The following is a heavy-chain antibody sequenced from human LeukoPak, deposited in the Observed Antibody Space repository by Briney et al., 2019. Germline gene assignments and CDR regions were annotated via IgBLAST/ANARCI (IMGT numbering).Heavy chain of an antibody. CDR1: GYSFTSYW. D-gene: IGHD6-19*01. V-gene: IGHV5-51*01. CDR3: ARGETGWSTGVDPFDI. J-gene: IGHJ3*02. CDR2: IYPVDSDT. Sequence: GESLKIPFKGSGYSFTSYWIGWVRQMPGKGLEWMGIIYPVDSDTRYSPSFQSQVTISTNKSISTAYLQWSSLKASDTAMYYCARGETGWSTGVDPFDIWGQGTMVTVSS.